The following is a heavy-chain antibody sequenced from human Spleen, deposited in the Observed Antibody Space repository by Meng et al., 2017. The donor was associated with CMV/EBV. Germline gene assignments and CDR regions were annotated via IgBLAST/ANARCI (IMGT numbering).Heavy chain of an antibody. Sequence: GYVSSGSYYWSWIRQPPGKGLEWIGYIYYSGSTNYNPSLKSRVTISVDTSKNQFSLKLSSVTAADTAVYYCARDQRGYYPYWYFDLWGRGTLVTVSS. CDR3: ARDQRGYYPYWYFDL. CDR2: IYYSGST. D-gene: IGHD3-22*01. CDR1: GYVSSGSYY. V-gene: IGHV4-61*01. J-gene: IGHJ2*01.